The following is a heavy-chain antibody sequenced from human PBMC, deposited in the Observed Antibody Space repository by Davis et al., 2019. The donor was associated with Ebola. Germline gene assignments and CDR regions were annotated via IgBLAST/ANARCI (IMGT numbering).Heavy chain of an antibody. CDR2: IYYSGST. D-gene: IGHD1-26*01. J-gene: IGHJ2*01. CDR1: GGSISSYY. Sequence: MPSETLSLTCTVSGGSISSYYWSWIRQPPGKGLEWIGYIYYSGSTNYNPSLKSRVTISVDTSKNQFSLKLSSVTAADTAVYYCAREGILWELPPGSYWYFDLWGRGTPVTVSS. V-gene: IGHV4-59*12. CDR3: AREGILWELPPGSYWYFDL.